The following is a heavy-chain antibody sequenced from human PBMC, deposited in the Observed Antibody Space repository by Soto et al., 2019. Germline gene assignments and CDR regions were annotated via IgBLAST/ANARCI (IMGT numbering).Heavy chain of an antibody. CDR1: GYTFTSYA. V-gene: IGHV1-3*01. CDR2: SNAGNGNT. Sequence: QVKLVQSWAEGKKPGASVKVSCKSSGYTFTSYAMHWSRQAPGQRLEWMGWSNAGNGNTKYSQKFQGRVTITRDTSASTAYMELSSLRSEDTAVYYCARALAGAGNQTPDPWGQGTLVTVSS. D-gene: IGHD6-13*01. J-gene: IGHJ5*02. CDR3: ARALAGAGNQTPDP.